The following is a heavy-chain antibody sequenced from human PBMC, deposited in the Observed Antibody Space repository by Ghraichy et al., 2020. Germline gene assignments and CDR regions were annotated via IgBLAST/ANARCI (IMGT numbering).Heavy chain of an antibody. J-gene: IGHJ6*02. D-gene: IGHD4-23*01. CDR3: ARFFPLPSGKGGMDV. V-gene: IGHV3-74*03. CDR2: ISTDGTTT. Sequence: GGSLRLSCAASGFTLSNYWMHWVRQGPGKGLVWVSRISTDGTTTKYADSVKGRFTISRDNAGNTLYLQMNSLRAEDTAVYYCARFFPLPSGKGGMDVWGQGTTVTVS. CDR1: GFTLSNYW.